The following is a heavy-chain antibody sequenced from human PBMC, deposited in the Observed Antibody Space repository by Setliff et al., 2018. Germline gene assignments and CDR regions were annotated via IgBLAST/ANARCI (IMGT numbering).Heavy chain of an antibody. V-gene: IGHV4-34*01. CDR1: GGSFSDYY. D-gene: IGHD6-13*01. CDR3: AKQGSYYYYMDV. Sequence: PSETLSLTCAVYGGSFSDYYWSWIRQSPGKGLEWIGEINHRGNTNYNPSLKGRVNMSVDTCKNQFSLKLRSMTAADTAVYYCAKQGSYYYYMDVWGKGTTVTVSS. CDR2: INHRGNT. J-gene: IGHJ6*03.